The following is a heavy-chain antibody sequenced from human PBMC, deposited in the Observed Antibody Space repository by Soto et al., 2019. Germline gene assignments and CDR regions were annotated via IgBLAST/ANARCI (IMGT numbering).Heavy chain of an antibody. CDR3: AKDRSSGPHYYYYYGMDV. V-gene: IGHV3-23*01. CDR1: GFTFSSYA. D-gene: IGHD1-26*01. CDR2: ISGSGGST. Sequence: PGGSLRLSCAASGFTFSSYAMGWVRQAPGKGLEWVSAISGSGGSTYYADSVKGRFTISRDNSKNTLYLQMNSLRAEDTAVYYCAKDRSSGPHYYYYYGMDVWGQGTTVTVSS. J-gene: IGHJ6*02.